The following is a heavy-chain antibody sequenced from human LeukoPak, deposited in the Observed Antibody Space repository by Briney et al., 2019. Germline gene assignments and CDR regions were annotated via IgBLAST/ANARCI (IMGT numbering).Heavy chain of an antibody. D-gene: IGHD3/OR15-3a*01. J-gene: IGHJ6*03. V-gene: IGHV3-21*01. CDR2: ISSSSSYI. Sequence: GGSLRLSCAASGFTFSSYSMNWVRQAPGKGLEWVSSISSSSSYIYYADSVKGRFTISRDNAKNSLYLQMNSLRAEDTAVYYCASREEQPAWTYYMDVWGKGTTVTVSS. CDR3: ASREEQPAWTYYMDV. CDR1: GFTFSSYS.